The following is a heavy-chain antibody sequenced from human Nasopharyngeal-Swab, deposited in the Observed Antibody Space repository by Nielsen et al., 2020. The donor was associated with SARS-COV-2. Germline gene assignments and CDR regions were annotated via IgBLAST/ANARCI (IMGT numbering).Heavy chain of an antibody. CDR3: ARVKYSSGYYYDPPGYYFDY. J-gene: IGHJ4*02. D-gene: IGHD3-22*01. CDR2: ISSSSSYI. V-gene: IGHV3-21*01. CDR1: GFTFSSYS. Sequence: GGSLRLSCAASGFTFSSYSMNWVRQAPGKGLEWVSSISSSSSYIYYADSVKGRFTISRDNAKNSLYLQMNSLRAEDTAVYYCARVKYSSGYYYDPPGYYFDYWGQGTLVTVSS.